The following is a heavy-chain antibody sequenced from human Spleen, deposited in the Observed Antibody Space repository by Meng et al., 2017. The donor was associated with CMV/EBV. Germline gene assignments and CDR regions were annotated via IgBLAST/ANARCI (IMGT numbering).Heavy chain of an antibody. CDR2: ISSTGSYI. CDR3: ARIYCSGGSCYGVFDY. Sequence: GESLKISCEASGFTFSRYTLNWVRQTPGKGLEWVSSISSTGSYIYYAGSVKGRFTISRDNAKNSLYLQMNSLRAEDTAVYYCARIYCSGGSCYGVFDYWGQGTLVTVSS. V-gene: IGHV3-21*01. D-gene: IGHD2-15*01. CDR1: GFTFSRYT. J-gene: IGHJ4*02.